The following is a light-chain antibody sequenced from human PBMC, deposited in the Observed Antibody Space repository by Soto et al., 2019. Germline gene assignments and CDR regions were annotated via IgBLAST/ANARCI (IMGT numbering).Light chain of an antibody. CDR3: QQYRHCPLT. V-gene: IGKV3-15*01. CDR1: QTISTY. J-gene: IGKJ4*02. Sequence: EIVMTQSPATLSVSPGERATLSCRASQTISTYFAWYQQTPGQAPRLLIYGASTRAPGIPARFSGKGSGTEFNLNISSRQSEDFAVYYCQQYRHCPLTFGGGTKVEIK. CDR2: GAS.